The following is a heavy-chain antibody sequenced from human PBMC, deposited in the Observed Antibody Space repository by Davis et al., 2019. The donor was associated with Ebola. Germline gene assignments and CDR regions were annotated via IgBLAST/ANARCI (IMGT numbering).Heavy chain of an antibody. CDR2: IYYSGST. CDR1: GGSISSYY. CDR3: ARTDYGDYRFDY. Sequence: PGGSLRLSCTVSGGSISSYYWSWIRQPPGKGLEWIGYIYYSGSTNYNPSLKSRVTISVDTSKNQFSLKLSSVTAADTAVYYCARTDYGDYRFDYWGQGTLVTVSS. D-gene: IGHD4-17*01. J-gene: IGHJ4*02. V-gene: IGHV4-59*08.